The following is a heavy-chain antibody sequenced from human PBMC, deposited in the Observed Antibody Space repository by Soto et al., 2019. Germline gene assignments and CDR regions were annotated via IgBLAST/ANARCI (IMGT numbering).Heavy chain of an antibody. CDR2: IGGSGYDT. V-gene: IGHV3-23*01. CDR1: GFTFSSYA. J-gene: IGHJ4*02. Sequence: GGSLRLSCTASGFTFSSYAMSWVRQAPGKGLEWVSAIGGSGYDTYYTDSVKGRFTISRDNSENTLYLQMNSLRAGDTAVYYCAKENLILGPSQLDSGGQGTLVTVSS. D-gene: IGHD1-26*01. CDR3: AKENLILGPSQLDS.